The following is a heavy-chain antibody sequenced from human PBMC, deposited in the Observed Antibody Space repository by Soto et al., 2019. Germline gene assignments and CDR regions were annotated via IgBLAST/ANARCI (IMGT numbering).Heavy chain of an antibody. CDR3: ARDPTRGIDYYDSSGYQNWFDP. CDR1: GFTFSSYS. Sequence: VGSLRLSGAASGFTFSSYSMNWVRQAPGKGLEWVSSISSSSSYIYYADSVKGRFTISRDNAKNSLYLQMNSLRAEDTAVYYCARDPTRGIDYYDSSGYQNWFDPWGQGTLVTVSS. J-gene: IGHJ5*02. V-gene: IGHV3-21*01. D-gene: IGHD3-22*01. CDR2: ISSSSSYI.